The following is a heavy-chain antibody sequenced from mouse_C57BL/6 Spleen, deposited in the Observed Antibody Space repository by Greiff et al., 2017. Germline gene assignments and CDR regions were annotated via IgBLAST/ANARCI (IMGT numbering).Heavy chain of an antibody. Sequence: EVQLQQSGAELVKPGASVKLSCTASGFNIKDYYMHWVKQRTEQGLEWIGRLDPEDGDTNYAPQFQGKATITADTSSNTAYLQLRSLTSEDTAVYYCARHYGSSLYYFDYWGQGTTLTVSS. CDR1: GFNIKDYY. CDR2: LDPEDGDT. J-gene: IGHJ2*01. CDR3: ARHYGSSLYYFDY. V-gene: IGHV14-2*01. D-gene: IGHD1-1*01.